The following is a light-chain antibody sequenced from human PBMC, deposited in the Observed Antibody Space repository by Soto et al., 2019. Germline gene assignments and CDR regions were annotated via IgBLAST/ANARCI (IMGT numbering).Light chain of an antibody. V-gene: IGLV3-21*02. CDR3: QVWDSSSDHVI. CDR2: DDG. CDR1: NVGSKG. J-gene: IGLJ2*01. Sequence: SYELTQPPSVSVAPGQTARLICGGDNVGSKGVHWFQQRPGQAPVLVVYDDGGRPSGILERFSGSNSGNTATLTIISVEAGDEADYYCQVWDSSSDHVIFGGGTKLTVL.